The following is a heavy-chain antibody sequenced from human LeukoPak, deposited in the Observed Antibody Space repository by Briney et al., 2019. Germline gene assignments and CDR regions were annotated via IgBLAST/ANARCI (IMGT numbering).Heavy chain of an antibody. Sequence: TGGSLRVSCAASGFTFSDYNMNWVRQVPGKGLESVSYMSRSGDIIYYADSVKGRFTISRDNSKNTLYLQMNSLRAEDTAVYYCANSRGDCSSTSCSVDAFDIWGQGTMVTVSS. V-gene: IGHV3-23*01. CDR3: ANSRGDCSSTSCSVDAFDI. D-gene: IGHD2-2*01. J-gene: IGHJ3*02. CDR2: MSRSGDII. CDR1: GFTFSDYN.